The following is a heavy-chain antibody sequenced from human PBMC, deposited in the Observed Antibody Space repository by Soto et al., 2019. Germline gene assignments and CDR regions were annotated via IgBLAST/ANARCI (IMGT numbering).Heavy chain of an antibody. V-gene: IGHV3-21*01. CDR1: GFTFSSYS. Sequence: PGGSLRLSCAASGFTFSSYSMNWVRQAPGKGLEWVSSISSSSSYIHYADSVKGRFTISRDNAKNSLYLQMNSLRAEDTAVYYCARDLGRGATGSFDYWGQGTLVTVSS. CDR3: ARDLGRGATGSFDY. CDR2: ISSSSSYI. D-gene: IGHD1-26*01. J-gene: IGHJ4*02.